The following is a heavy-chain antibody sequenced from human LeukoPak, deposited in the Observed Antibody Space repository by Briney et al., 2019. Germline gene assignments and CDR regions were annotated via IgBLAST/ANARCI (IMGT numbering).Heavy chain of an antibody. CDR1: GFTVSSNY. Sequence: GGSLRPSCAASGFTVSSNYMSWVRQAPGKGLEWVSVIYSGGSTYYADSVKGRFTISRDNSKNTLYLQMNSLRAEDTAVYYRARAGAAAGTFDYWGQGTLVTVSS. D-gene: IGHD6-13*01. CDR2: IYSGGST. J-gene: IGHJ4*02. CDR3: ARAGAAAGTFDY. V-gene: IGHV3-53*01.